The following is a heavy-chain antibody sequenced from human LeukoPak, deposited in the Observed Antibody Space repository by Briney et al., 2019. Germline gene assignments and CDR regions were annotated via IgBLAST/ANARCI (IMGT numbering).Heavy chain of an antibody. D-gene: IGHD3-10*01. CDR2: IYSGGST. CDR3: ARVGGH. CDR1: GLTVSKNY. V-gene: IGHV3-53*01. J-gene: IGHJ4*02. Sequence: GGSLRLSCAASGLTVSKNYMSWVRQAPGKGLESVSVIYSGGSTYYADSVRGRFTISRDNSKDTLYLQMNSLRVEDTAVYYCARVGGHWGQGTLVTVSS.